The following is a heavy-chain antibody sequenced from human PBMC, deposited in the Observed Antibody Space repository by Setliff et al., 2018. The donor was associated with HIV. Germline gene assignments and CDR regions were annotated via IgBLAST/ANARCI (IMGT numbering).Heavy chain of an antibody. D-gene: IGHD6-25*01. CDR1: GGSINSRSYY. V-gene: IGHV4-39*07. Sequence: PSETLSLTCTVSGGSINSRSYYWAWIRQPPGKGLEWVASIYFSGTPYYNPSLKSRVTMSVDTSKNQFSLKLTSVTAADTAVYYCARYSPRGYTLTGPYWGQGTLVTVSS. CDR2: IYFSGTP. CDR3: ARYSPRGYTLTGPY. J-gene: IGHJ4*02.